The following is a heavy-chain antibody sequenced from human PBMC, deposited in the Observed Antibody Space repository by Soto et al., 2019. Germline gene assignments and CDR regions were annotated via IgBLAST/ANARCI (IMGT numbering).Heavy chain of an antibody. CDR1: GFTFSSYS. V-gene: IGHV3-48*01. CDR3: ARDQPLGYSIYPANWFDP. CDR2: ISSSSSTI. J-gene: IGHJ5*02. Sequence: EVQLVESGGGLVQPGGSLRLSCAASGFTFSSYSMNWVRQAPGKGLEWVSYISSSSSTIYYADSVKGRFTISRDNSKNSLYLQMNSLRAEDTAVYYCARDQPLGYSIYPANWFDPWGQGTLVTVSS. D-gene: IGHD4-4*01.